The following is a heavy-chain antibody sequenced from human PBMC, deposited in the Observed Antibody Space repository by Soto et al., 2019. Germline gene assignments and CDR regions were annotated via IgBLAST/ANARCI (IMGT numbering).Heavy chain of an antibody. CDR3: ARGGWGFRCYDPHYAMDV. D-gene: IGHD5-12*01. Sequence: QVHLVQSGAEVKKPGSSVKVSCKASGGSFSSYAISWVRQAPGQGLEWMGGIIPISRTTVYAQKFQGRVTITADDTTTTAYMELNSLRSEDTAVYYCARGGWGFRCYDPHYAMDVWGQGTTVTVSS. V-gene: IGHV1-69*12. CDR1: GGSFSSYA. J-gene: IGHJ6*02. CDR2: IIPISRTT.